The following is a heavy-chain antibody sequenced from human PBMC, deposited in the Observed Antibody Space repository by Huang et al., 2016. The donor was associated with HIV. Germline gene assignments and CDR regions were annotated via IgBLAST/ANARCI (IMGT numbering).Heavy chain of an antibody. D-gene: IGHD7-27*01. CDR2: IRQDESEK. Sequence: EVRLVESGGGLVQPGGSLRLSCAASGFTFSAYWMSWVRQAPGKGLEWVANIRQDESEKYYVDSVKGRFTISRDNAKNSLYLQMNSLRAEDTAVYYCATGLGSFDYWGQGSLVTVSS. V-gene: IGHV3-7*01. CDR1: GFTFSAYW. CDR3: ATGLGSFDY. J-gene: IGHJ4*02.